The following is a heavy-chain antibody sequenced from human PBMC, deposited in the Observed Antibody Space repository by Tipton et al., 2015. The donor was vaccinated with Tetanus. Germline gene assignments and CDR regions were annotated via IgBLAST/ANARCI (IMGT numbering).Heavy chain of an antibody. CDR2: IFASGST. Sequence: TLSLTCTVSGDSMTRYYWSWIRQPPGKGLEWISYIFASGSTNYNPALKSRVTISMDTSKNQISLNLTSVTAADTAVYYCARANYDSSKKGPFDSWGQGTKVTVSP. D-gene: IGHD3-3*01. J-gene: IGHJ3*01. V-gene: IGHV4-4*08. CDR1: GDSMTRYY. CDR3: ARANYDSSKKGPFDS.